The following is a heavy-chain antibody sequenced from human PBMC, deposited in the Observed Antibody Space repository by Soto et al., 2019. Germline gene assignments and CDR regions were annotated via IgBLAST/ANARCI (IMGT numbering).Heavy chain of an antibody. CDR1: GGSISSYY. D-gene: IGHD3-10*01. V-gene: IGHV4-59*08. CDR2: IYYSGST. J-gene: IGHJ4*02. Sequence: QVQLQESGPGLVKPSETLSLTCTVSGGSISSYYWSWIRQPPGKGLEWIGYIYYSGSTNYNPSLKSRVTISVDTSKNQFSLKLSSVTAADTAVYYCASGVTMVRGVHFDYWGQGTLVTVSS. CDR3: ASGVTMVRGVHFDY.